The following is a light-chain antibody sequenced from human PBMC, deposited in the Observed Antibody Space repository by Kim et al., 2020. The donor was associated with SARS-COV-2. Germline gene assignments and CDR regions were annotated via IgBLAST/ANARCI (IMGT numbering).Light chain of an antibody. CDR2: GAS. J-gene: IGKJ5*01. CDR1: QSVSNN. Sequence: EIMMTQSPATLSVSPGERATLSCRASQSVSNNLAWYQQKPGQAPRLLIYGASTRATGIPARFSGSGSGTEFTLTISSLQSEDFAVYFCQQYNRWPPITFGQGTRLGIK. CDR3: QQYNRWPPIT. V-gene: IGKV3-15*01.